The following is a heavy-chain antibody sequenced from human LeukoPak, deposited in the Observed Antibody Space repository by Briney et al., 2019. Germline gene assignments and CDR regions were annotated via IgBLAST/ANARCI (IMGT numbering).Heavy chain of an antibody. CDR3: ARDVNYAFDY. J-gene: IGHJ4*03. V-gene: IGHV1-18*01. CDR2: ISANSGNT. CDR1: GYSFTRNG. D-gene: IGHD3-16*01. Sequence: AASVKVSCKPSGYSFTRNGISWVRQAPGQGLEWMAWISANSGNTNYAQNFQDRVTLTTDTSTSTAYMELRSLRSDDKAVYYCARDVNYAFDYWGHGTLVTVSS.